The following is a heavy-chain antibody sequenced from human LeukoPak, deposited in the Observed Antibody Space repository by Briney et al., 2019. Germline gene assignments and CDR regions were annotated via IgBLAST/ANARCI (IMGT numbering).Heavy chain of an antibody. V-gene: IGHV3-21*01. CDR2: ISSGSSAI. CDR3: ARGHTAVTRHFDF. J-gene: IGHJ4*02. CDR1: GFTFTTYS. D-gene: IGHD4-17*01. Sequence: GGSLRLSCEASGFTFTTYSMTWVRQAPGKGLEWVSIISSGSSAIFSADALKGRFTISRDGAKNLLYLDMNSLRAEDTAVYYCARGHTAVTRHFDFWGQGTLVTVSS.